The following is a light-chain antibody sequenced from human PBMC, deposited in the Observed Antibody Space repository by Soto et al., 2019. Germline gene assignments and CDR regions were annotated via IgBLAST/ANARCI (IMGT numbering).Light chain of an antibody. Sequence: DIQMTQSPSSLSASVGDRVTITCRSSQSISRYLNWYQQKPGKAPNLLIYGASSLQSGVPSRFTGSGSGTDFSLTISRLQPEDFGIYYCQQSFTTPRTFGHGTKVEIK. V-gene: IGKV1-39*01. CDR3: QQSFTTPRT. CDR1: QSISRY. J-gene: IGKJ1*01. CDR2: GAS.